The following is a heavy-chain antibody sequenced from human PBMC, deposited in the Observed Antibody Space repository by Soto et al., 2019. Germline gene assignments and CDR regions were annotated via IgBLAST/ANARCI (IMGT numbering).Heavy chain of an antibody. J-gene: IGHJ5*02. CDR1: GGSISSGGYY. Sequence: QVQLQESGPGLVKPSQTLSLTCTVSGGSISSGGYYWSWIRQHPGKGLEWIGYIYYSGSTYYNPYLKSRVTISVDTSKNQFSLKLSSVTAADTAVYYCARALVVVVAATPGWFDPWGQGTLVTVSS. V-gene: IGHV4-31*03. D-gene: IGHD2-15*01. CDR3: ARALVVVVAATPGWFDP. CDR2: IYYSGST.